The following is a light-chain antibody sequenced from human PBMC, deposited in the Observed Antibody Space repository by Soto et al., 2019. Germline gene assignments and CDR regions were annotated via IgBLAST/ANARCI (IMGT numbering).Light chain of an antibody. J-gene: IGKJ4*01. CDR2: GAS. V-gene: IGKV3-20*01. CDR1: QSVSSSY. CDR3: RHYGSSPLT. Sequence: EIVLTQSPGTLSLSPGERATLSCRASQSVSSSYLGWYQQKPGQAPRLLIYGASNRATGIPDRFSGIGSGTDFTLTISRLEPEDFAVYYCRHYGSSPLTFGEGTKVEIK.